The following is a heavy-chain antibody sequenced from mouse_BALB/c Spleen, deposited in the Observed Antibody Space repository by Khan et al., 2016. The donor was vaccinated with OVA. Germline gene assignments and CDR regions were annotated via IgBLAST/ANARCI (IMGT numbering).Heavy chain of an antibody. Sequence: QVQLQQSGAELARPGASVKLSCKASGYTFTDYYINWVKQRTGQGLEWIGEISPGSGDTYYNEKFKGKATLTADKSSSTVYMQLSSLTAEASAVYFCARRNYFGYTFAYWGQGTLFTVSA. CDR3: ARRNYFGYTFAY. CDR1: GYTFTDYY. J-gene: IGHJ3*01. D-gene: IGHD1-2*01. V-gene: IGHV1-77*01. CDR2: ISPGSGDT.